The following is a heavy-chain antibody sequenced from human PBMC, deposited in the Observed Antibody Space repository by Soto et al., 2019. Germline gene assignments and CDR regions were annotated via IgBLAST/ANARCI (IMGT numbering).Heavy chain of an antibody. Sequence: GVAVKVSCKASGATFSTLAIRWVRQAPGQGLEWMGGIIPIFGTVNYAQKFRGRVTFTADKSTTTAYMELSSLTSEDTAVYYCTHLPVCSSGNCHAPWVQGTVVTVSS. J-gene: IGHJ5*02. V-gene: IGHV1-69*06. CDR3: THLPVCSSGNCHAP. D-gene: IGHD2-15*01. CDR1: GATFSTLA. CDR2: IIPIFGTV.